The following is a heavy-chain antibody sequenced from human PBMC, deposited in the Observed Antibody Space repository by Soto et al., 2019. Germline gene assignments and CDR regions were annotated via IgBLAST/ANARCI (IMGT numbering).Heavy chain of an antibody. J-gene: IGHJ6*03. CDR1: GFTVSSNY. V-gene: IGHV3-66*01. D-gene: IGHD6-13*01. CDR2: IYSGGST. Sequence: PGGSLRLSCAASGFTVSSNYMSWVRQAPGKGLEWVSVIYSGGSTYYADSVKGRFTISRDNSKNTLYLQMNSLRAEDTAVYYCARGGSWYDDYYYYMDVWGKGTTVTVSS. CDR3: ARGGSWYDDYYYYMDV.